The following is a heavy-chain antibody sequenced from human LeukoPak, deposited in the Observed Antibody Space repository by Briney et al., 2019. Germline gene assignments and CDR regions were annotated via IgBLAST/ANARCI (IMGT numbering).Heavy chain of an antibody. Sequence: SETLSLTCAVYNGSLSKYYWSWIRQPAGKGLEWIGRIYTSGSINYNPSLKIRVTMSVHTSKNQSSLKLSSVTAADTAVYYCARDRKIAGTDNNWFDPWGQGTLVTVSS. V-gene: IGHV4-4*07. CDR2: IYTSGSI. D-gene: IGHD1/OR15-1a*01. J-gene: IGHJ5*02. CDR1: NGSLSKYY. CDR3: ARDRKIAGTDNNWFDP.